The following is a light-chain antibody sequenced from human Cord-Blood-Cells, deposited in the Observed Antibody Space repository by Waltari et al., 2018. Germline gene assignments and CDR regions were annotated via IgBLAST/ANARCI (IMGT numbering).Light chain of an antibody. J-gene: IGKJ2*01. CDR2: GAS. CDR3: QQYNNWPPYT. CDR1: QSVSSN. Sequence: EIVMTQSPATLSVSPGERATLSCRASQSVSSNLAWYQQKPGQAPRLLIYGASTRATCIPARFSGSGSGTEFTLTVSRLQSEDFAVYDCQQYNNWPPYTFGQGTKLEIK. V-gene: IGKV3-15*01.